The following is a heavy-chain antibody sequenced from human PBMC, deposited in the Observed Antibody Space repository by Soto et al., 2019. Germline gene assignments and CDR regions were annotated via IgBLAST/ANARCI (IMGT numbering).Heavy chain of an antibody. CDR1: GGSISSSTYY. CDR2: VYYSGST. J-gene: IGHJ4*02. CDR3: ARHQYYYDSSGYTLDY. V-gene: IGHV4-39*01. Sequence: XTLSLACTVSGGSISSSTYYWGWIRQPPGKGLEWIGSVYYSGSTYYNTYLKSRVTISVETSNNKCSLKLNSVNAAETAVYYCARHQYYYDSSGYTLDYWGQGTLGTVS. D-gene: IGHD3-22*01.